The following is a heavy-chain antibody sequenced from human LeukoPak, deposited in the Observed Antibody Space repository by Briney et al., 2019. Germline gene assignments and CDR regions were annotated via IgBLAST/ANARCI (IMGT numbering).Heavy chain of an antibody. CDR1: GFTFSHYG. CDR2: IRHDGNSK. CDR3: AKDFCSTSCYEAY. J-gene: IGHJ4*02. V-gene: IGHV3-30*02. Sequence: GGSLRLSCAASGFTFSHYGMHWVRQAPGRALEWVAFIRHDGNSKHYADSVTGRFTISRDNSKNTLYLQMNSLRPEDTAVYYCAKDFCSTSCYEAYRGQGTLVTVSS. D-gene: IGHD2-2*01.